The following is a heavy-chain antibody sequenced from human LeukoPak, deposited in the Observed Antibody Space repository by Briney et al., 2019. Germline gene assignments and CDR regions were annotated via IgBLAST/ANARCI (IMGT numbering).Heavy chain of an antibody. D-gene: IGHD2-2*01. CDR1: GGSFSGYY. V-gene: IGHV4-34*01. Sequence: PSETLSLTCAVYGGSFSGYYWSWIRQPPGKGLEWIGEINHSGSTNYNPSLKSRVTILVDTSKNQFSLKLSSVTAADTAVFYCARRGGYCSSTSCLRPRYNWFDPWGQGTLVTVSS. CDR3: ARRGGYCSSTSCLRPRYNWFDP. CDR2: INHSGST. J-gene: IGHJ5*02.